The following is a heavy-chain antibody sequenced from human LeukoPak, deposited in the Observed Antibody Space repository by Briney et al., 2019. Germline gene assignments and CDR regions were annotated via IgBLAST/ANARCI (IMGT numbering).Heavy chain of an antibody. CDR3: AKDKAGGSGSFDY. CDR2: IWYDGSNK. J-gene: IGHJ4*02. Sequence: GGSLRLSCAASGFTFSSYGMHWVRQAPGKGLEWVAVIWYDGSNKYYADSVKGRFTISRDNSKNTLYLQMNSLRAEDTAVYYCAKDKAGGSGSFDYWDQGTLVTVSS. D-gene: IGHD3-10*01. V-gene: IGHV3-33*06. CDR1: GFTFSSYG.